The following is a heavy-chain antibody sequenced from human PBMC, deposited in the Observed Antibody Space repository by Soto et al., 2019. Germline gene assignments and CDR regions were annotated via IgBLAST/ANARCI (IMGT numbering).Heavy chain of an antibody. J-gene: IGHJ2*01. CDR1: GFTFRNYG. V-gene: IGHV3-20*04. CDR3: ARDSQWELPRDWYFDL. CDR2: INWNGGST. Sequence: PVGSLRLSCAASGFTFRNYGMSWVRQAPGKGLEWVSGINWNGGSTGYADSVKGRFTISRDNAKNSLYLQMNSLRAEDTALYYCARDSQWELPRDWYFDLWGRGTLVTVSS. D-gene: IGHD1-26*01.